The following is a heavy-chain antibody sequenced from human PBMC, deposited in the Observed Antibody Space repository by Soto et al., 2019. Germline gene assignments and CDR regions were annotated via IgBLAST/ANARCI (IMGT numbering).Heavy chain of an antibody. D-gene: IGHD1-26*01. V-gene: IGHV3-13*05. CDR2: IGTAGDP. CDR3: ARGSHLGSYGYFDS. J-gene: IGHJ4*02. CDR1: GXTFSNYE. Sequence: GSLRLSSAASGXTFSNYEMHWVRQATGKGLEWVSSIGTAGDPYYPGSVKGRFTISRENAKNYLYLQLSSLSDGDTAVYYCARGSHLGSYGYFDSWGQGNLVTV.